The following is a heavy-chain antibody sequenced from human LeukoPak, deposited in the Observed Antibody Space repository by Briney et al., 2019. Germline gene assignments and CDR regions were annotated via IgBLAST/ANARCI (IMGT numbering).Heavy chain of an antibody. D-gene: IGHD4/OR15-4a*01. CDR2: IYSDNT. J-gene: IGHJ4*02. Sequence: QTGGSLRLSCAASGFTFSTYRMTWVRQAPGKGLEWVSFIYSDNTHYSDSVKGRFTISRDNSKNTLYLQMNSLRAEDTAVYYCARRAGAYSHPYDYWGQGTLVTVSS. CDR3: ARRAGAYSHPYDY. CDR1: GFTFSTYR. V-gene: IGHV3-53*01.